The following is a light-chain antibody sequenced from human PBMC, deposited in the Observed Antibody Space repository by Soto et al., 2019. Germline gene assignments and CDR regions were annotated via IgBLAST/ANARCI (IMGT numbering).Light chain of an antibody. Sequence: EIVMTQSPATLSVSPGERATLSCRASQSVSSNFSWYQQKPGQAPPLLIYGASRRASGIPAGFSGSGSGTGFTVTSSSLQSEDFAVYDCQQYKYWRLTSGIGTNVEIK. V-gene: IGKV3-15*01. CDR1: QSVSSN. CDR2: GAS. J-gene: IGKJ4*01. CDR3: QQYKYWRLT.